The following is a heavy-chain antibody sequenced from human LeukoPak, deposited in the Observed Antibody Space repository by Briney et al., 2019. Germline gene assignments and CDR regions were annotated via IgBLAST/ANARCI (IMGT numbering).Heavy chain of an antibody. CDR2: ISATGGTT. V-gene: IGHV3-23*01. CDR1: GFTFSNYA. J-gene: IGHJ4*02. Sequence: GGSLRLSCAVSGFTFSNYAMSWVRQAPGKGLEWVSGISATGGTTYYADSMKGRFTISRDNAKNSLYLQMNSLRDEDAAVYYCARGENWAFDYWGQGTLVTVSS. CDR3: ARGENWAFDY. D-gene: IGHD7-27*01.